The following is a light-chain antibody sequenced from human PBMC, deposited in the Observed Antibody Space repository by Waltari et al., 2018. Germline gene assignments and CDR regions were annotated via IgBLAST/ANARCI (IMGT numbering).Light chain of an antibody. CDR1: SSNPGAGYD. CDR3: QSYDGRVNL. V-gene: IGLV1-40*01. CDR2: GNN. J-gene: IGLJ3*02. Sequence: QSVLTQPPSVSGAPGQRVTLFCTGSSSNPGAGYDVNWYQPVPGTAPKLLIYGNNNRPSGVPDRFSASKSGTSASLTITGLQADDEADYYCQSYDGRVNLFGGGTKVTVL.